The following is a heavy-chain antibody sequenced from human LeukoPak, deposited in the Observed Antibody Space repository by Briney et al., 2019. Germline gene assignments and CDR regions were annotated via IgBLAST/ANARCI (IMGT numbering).Heavy chain of an antibody. CDR3: ARDSTYYDFWSGYYLGYYFDY. CDR2: IYYTEST. J-gene: IGHJ4*02. D-gene: IGHD3-3*01. V-gene: IGHV4-59*12. CDR1: GGSISNYY. Sequence: SETLSLTCTVSGGSISNYYWSWIRQPPGKGLEWIGYIYYTESTNYSPSLKSRVTISLDTSKNQFSLKLSSVTAADTAVYYCARDSTYYDFWSGYYLGYYFDYWGQGTLVTVSS.